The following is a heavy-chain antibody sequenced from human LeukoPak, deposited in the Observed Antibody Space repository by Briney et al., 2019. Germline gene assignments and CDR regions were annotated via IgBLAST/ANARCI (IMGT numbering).Heavy chain of an antibody. CDR2: IWYDGSDK. CDR1: GFTFNSYG. J-gene: IGHJ4*02. CDR3: ARDIAARRLDY. V-gene: IGHV3-33*01. Sequence: QPGGSLRLSCAASGFTFNSYGIHWVRQAPGKGLEWVAVIWYDGSDKYYADSVKGRFIISRDNSKNMMYLEMNSLRAEDTAVYYCARDIAARRLDYWGQGTLVAASS. D-gene: IGHD6-6*01.